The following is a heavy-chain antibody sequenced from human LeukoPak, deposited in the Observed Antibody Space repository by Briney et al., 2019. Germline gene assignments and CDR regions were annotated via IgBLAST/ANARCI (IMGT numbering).Heavy chain of an antibody. D-gene: IGHD5-24*01. CDR1: GGTFSSYA. CDR3: ARVRWLQTYAFDI. V-gene: IGHV1-69*06. J-gene: IGHJ3*02. CDR2: IIPIFGTA. Sequence: ASVKVSCKASGGTFSSYAISWVRQAPGQGLEWMGGIIPIFGTANYAQKFQGRVTITADKSTSTAYMELSSLRSEDTAVYYCARVRWLQTYAFDIWGQGTMVTVSS.